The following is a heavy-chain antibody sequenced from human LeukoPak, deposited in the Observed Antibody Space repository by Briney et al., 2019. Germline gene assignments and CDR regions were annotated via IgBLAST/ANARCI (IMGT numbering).Heavy chain of an antibody. CDR1: GGSISSTNW. CDR3: SRESGAFSPFGY. V-gene: IGHV4-4*02. J-gene: IGHJ4*02. CDR2: ISLSGVT. Sequence: SETLSLTCGVSGGSISSTNWWSWVRQPPGQGLEWNGEISLSGVTNYNPSLKSRVTMSLDRSKNHLSLTLTSVTAADTAVYYCSRESGAFSPFGYWGQGTLVTVSS. D-gene: IGHD1-26*01.